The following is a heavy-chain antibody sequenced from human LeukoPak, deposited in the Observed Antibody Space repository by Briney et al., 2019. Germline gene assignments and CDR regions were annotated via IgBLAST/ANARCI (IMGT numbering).Heavy chain of an antibody. Sequence: GGSLRLSCAASGFTFSNAWMSWVRQAPGKGREWVGRIKSKTDGGTTDYAAPVKGRFTISRDDSKNTLYLQMNSLKTEDTAVYYCTTDRRWESFDYWGQGTLVTVSS. V-gene: IGHV3-15*01. CDR2: IKSKTDGGTT. CDR1: GFTFSNAW. J-gene: IGHJ4*02. CDR3: TTDRRWESFDY. D-gene: IGHD1-26*01.